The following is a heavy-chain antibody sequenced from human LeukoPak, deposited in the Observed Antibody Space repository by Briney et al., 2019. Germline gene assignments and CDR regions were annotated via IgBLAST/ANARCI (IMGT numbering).Heavy chain of an antibody. CDR3: ASGKIFFDF. V-gene: IGHV3-7*01. Sequence: GGSLRLPCAASGLSFSSYWMSWVRQAPGKGLEWVANIKEDGSETYYLDSVKGRFTVSRDNAKNSVFLQMSSLRAEDTAVYYCASGKIFFDFWGQGLLVSVSS. CDR1: GLSFSSYW. J-gene: IGHJ5*01. D-gene: IGHD3-9*01. CDR2: IKEDGSET.